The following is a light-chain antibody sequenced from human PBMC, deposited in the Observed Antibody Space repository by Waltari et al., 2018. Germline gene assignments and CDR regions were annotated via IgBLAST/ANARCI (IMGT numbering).Light chain of an antibody. V-gene: IGKV3-11*01. Sequence: EIVLTQSPATLSLSPGDRANLSCRASHSVDWYLAWYQQRPGQPPRLLIYDTSNRAPGIPARFSGSGSDTDFTLTISSLEPEDFAVYYCQQRRSWPLTFGGGTKVEIE. CDR1: HSVDWY. CDR2: DTS. J-gene: IGKJ4*01. CDR3: QQRRSWPLT.